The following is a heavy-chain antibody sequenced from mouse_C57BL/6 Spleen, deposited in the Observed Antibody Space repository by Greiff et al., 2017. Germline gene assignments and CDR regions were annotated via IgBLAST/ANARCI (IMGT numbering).Heavy chain of an antibody. CDR2: IDPSDSET. Sequence: QVQLQQPGAELVRPGSSVKLSCKASGYTFTSYWMHWVKQRPIQGLEWIGNIDPSDSETHYNQKFKDKATLTVDKSSSTAYMQLSSLTSEDSAVYYCAHYDYDGYFDYWGKGTTLTVSS. J-gene: IGHJ2*01. CDR3: AHYDYDGYFDY. CDR1: GYTFTSYW. D-gene: IGHD2-4*01. V-gene: IGHV1-52*01.